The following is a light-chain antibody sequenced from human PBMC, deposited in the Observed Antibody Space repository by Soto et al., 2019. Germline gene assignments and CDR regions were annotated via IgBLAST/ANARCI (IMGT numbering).Light chain of an antibody. CDR1: QSVSARS. CDR3: QQYGSSWYT. CDR2: GAS. Sequence: ENVLTQSPGTLSLSPGERATLSCRASQSVSARSLAWYQHKPGQAPRLLIHGASSRATGIPDRFSGSGSGTDFTLTISRLEPEDFAVYYRQQYGSSWYTFGQGTKLEIK. J-gene: IGKJ2*01. V-gene: IGKV3-20*01.